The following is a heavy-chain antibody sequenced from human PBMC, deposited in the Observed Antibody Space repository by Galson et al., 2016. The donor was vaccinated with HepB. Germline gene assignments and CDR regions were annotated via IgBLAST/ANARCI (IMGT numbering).Heavy chain of an antibody. D-gene: IGHD2-2*01. J-gene: IGHJ4*02. Sequence: SLRLSCAASGFNFSIHGMHWVRQAPGKGLEWVAVIWFDGNNQYYTDSVAGRFTISRDNSRNTLYLQMNSLRAEDTAVYYFARLGSFISANYYEEALDYWGQGTLVTVSS. CDR1: GFNFSIHG. CDR2: IWFDGNNQ. CDR3: ARLGSFISANYYEEALDY. V-gene: IGHV3-33*01.